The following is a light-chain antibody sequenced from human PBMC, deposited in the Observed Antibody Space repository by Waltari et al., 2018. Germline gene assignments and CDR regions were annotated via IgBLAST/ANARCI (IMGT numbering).Light chain of an antibody. CDR1: QGISNY. CDR3: RQHKDFPTWT. V-gene: IGKV1-17*03. Sequence: DIQMTQSPSAMSASVGDRVTITCRASQGISNYLAWFQQKPGTVPKRLIYAAASLQNGVPSRFSGSGSGTEFTLTISNLQPEDFATYYCRQHKDFPTWTFGQGTKV. J-gene: IGKJ1*01. CDR2: AAA.